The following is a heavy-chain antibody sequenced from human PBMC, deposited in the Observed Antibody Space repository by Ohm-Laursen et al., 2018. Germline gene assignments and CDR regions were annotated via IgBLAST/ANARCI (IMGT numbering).Heavy chain of an antibody. CDR1: GFTFRSYW. V-gene: IGHV3-74*01. CDR2: INSDGRST. J-gene: IGHJ6*02. CDR3: ARERTVTDSHYYGMDV. D-gene: IGHD4-17*01. Sequence: SLRLSCAASGFTFRSYWMHWGRQAPGKGLVWVSRINSDGRSTSYADSVKGRFTISRDNAKNTLYLQVNSLRVEDTAVYYCARERTVTDSHYYGMDVWGQGTTVTVSS.